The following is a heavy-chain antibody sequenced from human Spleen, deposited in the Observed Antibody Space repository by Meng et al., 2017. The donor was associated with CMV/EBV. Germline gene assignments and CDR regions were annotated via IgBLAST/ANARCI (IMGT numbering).Heavy chain of an antibody. Sequence: GESLKISCAASGFTFSSYAMSWVRQAPGKGLEWVSTISSSRVGSTYYADSVKGRSTVSRDNSKNMVYLQLSSLRTEDTAIYYCVRDGGRTSRYCNSGRCVDFLYNGMDVWGQGTMVTVSS. D-gene: IGHD2/OR15-2a*01. V-gene: IGHV3-23*01. CDR3: VRDGGRTSRYCNSGRCVDFLYNGMDV. J-gene: IGHJ6*02. CDR1: GFTFSSYA. CDR2: ISSSRVGST.